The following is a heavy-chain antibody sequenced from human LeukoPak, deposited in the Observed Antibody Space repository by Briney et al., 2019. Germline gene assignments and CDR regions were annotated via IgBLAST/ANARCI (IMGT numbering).Heavy chain of an antibody. V-gene: IGHV3-7*01. CDR2: IKEDGSEK. CDR3: ARDGSSRPSEY. D-gene: IGHD6-6*01. J-gene: IGHJ4*02. CDR1: GFTFSDYL. Sequence: GGSLRLSCAASGFTFSDYLMTWVRHAPGKGLEWVANIKEDGSEKYYVDSVKGRFTISRDNAKNSLYLQMNSLRAEDTALYYCARDGSSRPSEYWGQGTLVTVSS.